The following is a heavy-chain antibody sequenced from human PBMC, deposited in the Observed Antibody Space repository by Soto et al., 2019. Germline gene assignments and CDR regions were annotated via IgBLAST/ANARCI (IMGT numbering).Heavy chain of an antibody. V-gene: IGHV4-34*01. CDR2: INHSGSP. Sequence: QVQLHQWGPGLLKPSETLSLTCAVYGGSFSGYYWSWIRQPPGKGLEWIGEINHSGSPNNNPSLESRVTISVDTSKNQFSLKLSSVTAADTAVYYCARGRWEVRFDNWGQGTPVTVSS. J-gene: IGHJ4*02. CDR3: ARGRWEVRFDN. CDR1: GGSFSGYY. D-gene: IGHD1-26*01.